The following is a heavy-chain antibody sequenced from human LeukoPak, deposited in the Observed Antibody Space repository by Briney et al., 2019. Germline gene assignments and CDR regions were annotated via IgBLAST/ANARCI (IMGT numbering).Heavy chain of an antibody. CDR1: GFTFSSYG. CDR3: AKGGGYEAKYYYYYLDV. Sequence: GGSLRLSCAASGFTFSSYGMHWVRQAPGKGLEWVAFIWYDVSNKYYADSVKGRFTISRDNSKNTLYLQMKSLRAEDTAVYYCAKGGGYEAKYYYYYLDVWGKGTTVTISS. V-gene: IGHV3-30*02. J-gene: IGHJ6*03. CDR2: IWYDVSNK. D-gene: IGHD5-12*01.